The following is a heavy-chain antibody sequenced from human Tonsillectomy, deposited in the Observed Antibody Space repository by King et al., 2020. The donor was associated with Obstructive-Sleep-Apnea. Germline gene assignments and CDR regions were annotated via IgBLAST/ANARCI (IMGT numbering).Heavy chain of an antibody. J-gene: IGHJ4*02. CDR3: ASTRDYYDSSGYSPY. D-gene: IGHD3-22*01. CDR1: GYTFTSYG. CDR2: ISAYNGNT. V-gene: IGHV1-18*01. Sequence: QLVQSGAEVKKPGASVKVSCKASGYTFTSYGISCVRQAPGQGLEWMGWISAYNGNTNYAQKLQGRVTMTTDTSTSTAYMELRSLRSDDTAVYYCASTRDYYDSSGYSPYWGQGTLVTVSS.